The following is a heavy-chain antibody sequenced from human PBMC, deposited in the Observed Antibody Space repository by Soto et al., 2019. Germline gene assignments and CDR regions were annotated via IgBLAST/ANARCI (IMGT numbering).Heavy chain of an antibody. V-gene: IGHV3-53*01. CDR3: ARESPDFAYFDY. Sequence: EVQLVESGGGLIQPGGSLRLSCAASGFTVSSNYMSWVRQAPGKGLEWVSVIYSGGSTYYADSVKGRFTISRDNSKNTLYLHMNSLRAEDTAVYYCARESPDFAYFDYWGQGTLVTVSS. J-gene: IGHJ4*02. CDR1: GFTVSSNY. CDR2: IYSGGST.